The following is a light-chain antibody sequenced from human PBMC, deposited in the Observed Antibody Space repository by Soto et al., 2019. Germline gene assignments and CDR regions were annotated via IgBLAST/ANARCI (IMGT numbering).Light chain of an antibody. CDR3: QQYNSYPYT. CDR2: KAS. J-gene: IGKJ2*01. CDR1: QSISSW. Sequence: DIQMTQSPSTLSASVGDRVTITCRASQSISSWLAWYQQKPGKAPKLLIYKASSLERGVQATFSGSGSGTEFTLTNSGLQPDDFATYYCQQYNSYPYTFGQGTKLEIK. V-gene: IGKV1-5*03.